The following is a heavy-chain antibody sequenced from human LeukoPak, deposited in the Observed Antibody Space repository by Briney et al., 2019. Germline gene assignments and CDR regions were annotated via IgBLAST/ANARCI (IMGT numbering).Heavy chain of an antibody. Sequence: PSETLSLTCTVSGGSISSYYWSWIRQPPGKGLEWIGYIYYSGSTNYNPSLKSRVTISVDTSKNQFSLKLRSVTAADTAVYYCASYDYVWGSYRPRRAFDIWGQGTMVTVSS. J-gene: IGHJ3*02. CDR3: ASYDYVWGSYRPRRAFDI. V-gene: IGHV4-59*12. CDR2: IYYSGST. D-gene: IGHD3-16*02. CDR1: GGSISSYY.